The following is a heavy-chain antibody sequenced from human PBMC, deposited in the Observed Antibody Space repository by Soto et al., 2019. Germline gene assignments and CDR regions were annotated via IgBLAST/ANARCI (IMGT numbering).Heavy chain of an antibody. CDR1: GFTFRNYA. V-gene: IGHV3-23*01. CDR2: ISGSGSSI. CDR3: AKDGDYYDFWSGYGLDV. Sequence: PGGSLRLSCAASGFTFRNYAVSWVRQAPGRGLEWVSAISGSGSSIYYADSARGRFSISRDNSKNTLYLLMNSLRAEDTAVYYCAKDGDYYDFWSGYGLDVWGQGTTVTVSS. D-gene: IGHD3-3*01. J-gene: IGHJ6*02.